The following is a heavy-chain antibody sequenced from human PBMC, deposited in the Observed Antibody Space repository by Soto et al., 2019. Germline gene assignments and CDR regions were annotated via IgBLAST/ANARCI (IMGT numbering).Heavy chain of an antibody. CDR2: ISYDGSNK. V-gene: IGHV3-30*18. CDR3: AKDTSSMADY. Sequence: QVQLVESGGGVVQPGRSLRLSCAASGFTFSSYGMHWVRQAPGKGPEWVAVISYDGSNKYYADSVKGRFTISRDNSKNTLYLQMNSLRAEDTAVYYCAKDTSSMADYWGQGTLVTVSS. CDR1: GFTFSSYG. J-gene: IGHJ4*02. D-gene: IGHD6-6*01.